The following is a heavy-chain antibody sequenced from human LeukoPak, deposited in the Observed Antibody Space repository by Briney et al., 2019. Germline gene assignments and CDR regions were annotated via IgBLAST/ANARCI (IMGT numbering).Heavy chain of an antibody. CDR3: ARVRCSGSSCYAYSFYYMDV. D-gene: IGHD2-2*01. CDR2: INGDGSST. Sequence: WGSLRLSCAASGFTFSNYWMYWVRQAPGKGLVWVSRINGDGSSTTYADSVKGRFTVSRDNAKNTLFLQMNSLTAEDTAVYYCARVRCSGSSCYAYSFYYMDVWGRGTTVTVSS. J-gene: IGHJ6*03. CDR1: GFTFSNYW. V-gene: IGHV3-74*01.